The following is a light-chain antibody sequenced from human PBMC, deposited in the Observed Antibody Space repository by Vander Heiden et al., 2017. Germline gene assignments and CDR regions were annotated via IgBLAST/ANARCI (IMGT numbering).Light chain of an antibody. CDR1: QSVNNY. Sequence: EIVLTQSLATLSLSPGERATLSCRASQSVNNYLAWFQHKPGQTPRLLIYDASNRATGVPARFSGSGSGTDFTLTISSLEPEDFAVYYCQQCSNWPLTFGTGTKVDIK. V-gene: IGKV3-11*01. J-gene: IGKJ3*01. CDR2: DAS. CDR3: QQCSNWPLT.